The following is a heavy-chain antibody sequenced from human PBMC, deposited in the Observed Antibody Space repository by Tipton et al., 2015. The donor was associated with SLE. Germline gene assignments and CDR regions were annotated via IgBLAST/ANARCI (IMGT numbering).Heavy chain of an antibody. V-gene: IGHV4-4*07. CDR1: GGSISSYY. CDR2: IYTSGST. CDR3: ARGPIGSGSYGLSFDY. J-gene: IGHJ4*02. D-gene: IGHD3-10*01. Sequence: TLSLTCTVSGGSISSYYWSWIRQPAGKGLEWIGRIYTSGSTNYNPSLKSRVTMSVDTSKNQFSLKLSSVTAADTAVHYCARGPIGSGSYGLSFDYWGQGTLVTVSS.